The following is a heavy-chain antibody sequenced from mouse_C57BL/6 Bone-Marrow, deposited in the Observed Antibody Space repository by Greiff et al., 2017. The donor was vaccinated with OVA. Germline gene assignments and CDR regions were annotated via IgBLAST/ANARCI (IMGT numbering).Heavy chain of an antibody. J-gene: IGHJ2*01. CDR2: ISSGGSYT. CDR1: GFTFSSYG. CDR3: ARPHYYGSPWDY. V-gene: IGHV5-6*01. D-gene: IGHD1-1*01. Sequence: EVKLVESGGDLVKPGGSLKLSCAASGFTFSSYGMSWVRQTPDKRLEWVATISSGGSYTYYPDSVKWRFTLSRDNAKNTLYRQMSSLKSEDTAMYYCARPHYYGSPWDYGGQGTTLTVSS.